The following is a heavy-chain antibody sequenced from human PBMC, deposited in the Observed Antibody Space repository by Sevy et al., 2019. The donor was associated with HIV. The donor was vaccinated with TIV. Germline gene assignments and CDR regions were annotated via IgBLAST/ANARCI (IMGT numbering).Heavy chain of an antibody. CDR1: GFTFSDYY. CDR3: ARDRVTMIGPNDAFDL. CDR2: ISGSGGYT. J-gene: IGHJ3*01. V-gene: IGHV3-11*06. Sequence: GGSLRLSCAASGFTFSDYYMSWIRQAPGKGLEWVSYISGSGGYTKYADSVKGRFTISRDNAKDSLYLQMNGLRAEDTAVYYCARDRVTMIGPNDAFDLWGQGTMVTVSS. D-gene: IGHD3-22*01.